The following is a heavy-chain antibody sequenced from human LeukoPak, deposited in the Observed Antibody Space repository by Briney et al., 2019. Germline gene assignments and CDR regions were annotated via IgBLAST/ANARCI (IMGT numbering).Heavy chain of an antibody. D-gene: IGHD2-2*01. V-gene: IGHV3-72*01. J-gene: IGHJ4*02. CDR2: SRNKASSYTT. CDR1: GFKFSDHY. Sequence: GGSLRLSCAASGFKFSDHYIDWVRQAPGKGLEWVGRSRNKASSYTTEYAASVEGRFTISRDVSESSLYLQMNSLRAEDTAVYYCAKAPPAASFDYWGQGTLVTVSS. CDR3: AKAPPAASFDY.